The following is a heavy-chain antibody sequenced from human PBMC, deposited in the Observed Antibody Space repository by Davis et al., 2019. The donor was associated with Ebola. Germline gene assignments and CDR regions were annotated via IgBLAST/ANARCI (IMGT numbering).Heavy chain of an antibody. CDR2: INAGNGNT. CDR1: GYTFTSYA. V-gene: IGHV1-3*01. Sequence: AASVKVSCKASGYTFTSYAMHWVRQAPGQRLEWMGWINAGNGNTKYSQKFQGRVTITRDTSASTAYMELSSLRSEDTAVYYCARAAFGYNSGWYADYWGQGTLVTVSS. CDR3: ARAAFGYNSGWYADY. J-gene: IGHJ4*02. D-gene: IGHD6-19*01.